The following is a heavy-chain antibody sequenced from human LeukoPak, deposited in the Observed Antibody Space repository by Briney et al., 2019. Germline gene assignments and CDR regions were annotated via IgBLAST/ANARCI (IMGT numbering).Heavy chain of an antibody. J-gene: IGHJ4*02. V-gene: IGHV1-18*01. CDR2: SSAYNGDT. D-gene: IGHD1-26*01. CDR3: ERDKQGDLAH. CDR1: GYTFTNYG. Sequence: ASVKVSCKASGYTFTNYGISWVRQAPGQGLEWMGWSSAYNGDTDYAQKLQGRVTMTTDTSTSTAYMELRSLSSDDTAVYYCERDKQGDLAHWGQGTLVTVSS.